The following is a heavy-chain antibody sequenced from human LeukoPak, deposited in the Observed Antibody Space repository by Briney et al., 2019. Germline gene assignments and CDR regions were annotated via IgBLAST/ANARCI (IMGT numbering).Heavy chain of an antibody. J-gene: IGHJ5*02. CDR1: GFTFSSYG. CDR2: IWYDGSNK. V-gene: IGHV3-33*01. CDR3: ARDVAAAGNGNWFDP. Sequence: SLRLSCAASGFTFSSYGMHWVRQAPGKGLEWVAVIWYDGSNKYYADSVKGRFTISRDNSENTLYLQMNSLRAEDTAVYYCARDVAAAGNGNWFDPWGQGILV. D-gene: IGHD6-13*01.